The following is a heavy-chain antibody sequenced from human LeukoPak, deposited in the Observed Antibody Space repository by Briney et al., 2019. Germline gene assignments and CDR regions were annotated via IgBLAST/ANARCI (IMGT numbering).Heavy chain of an antibody. CDR2: IYSGGST. Sequence: GGSLRLSCAASGFTVSSNHMSWVRQAPGKGLEWVSVIYSGGSTYYADSVKGRFTISRDNSKNTLYLQMNSLRAEDTAVYYCASPLWFGESNAYYYYYGMDVWGQGTTVTVSS. D-gene: IGHD3-10*01. CDR1: GFTVSSNH. J-gene: IGHJ6*02. V-gene: IGHV3-53*01. CDR3: ASPLWFGESNAYYYYYGMDV.